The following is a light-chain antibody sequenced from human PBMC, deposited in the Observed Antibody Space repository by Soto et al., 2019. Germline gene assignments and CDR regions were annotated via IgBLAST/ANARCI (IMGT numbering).Light chain of an antibody. Sequence: ENVLTQSPGTLSLSPGERATLSCRASQSVSSNLAWYQQKPGQAPRLLIYDASNRATGIPARFSGSGSGTEFTLTISSLQSEDFAVYYCQQYNNWPAWTFGQGTKVDNK. CDR1: QSVSSN. CDR2: DAS. J-gene: IGKJ1*01. V-gene: IGKV3D-15*01. CDR3: QQYNNWPAWT.